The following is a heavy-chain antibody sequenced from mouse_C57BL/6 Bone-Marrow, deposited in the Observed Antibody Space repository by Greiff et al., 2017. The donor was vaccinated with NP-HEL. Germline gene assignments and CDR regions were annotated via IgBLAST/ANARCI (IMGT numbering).Heavy chain of an antibody. Sequence: QVQLQQSGSELRSPGSSVKLSCKDFDSEVFPIAYMSWVRQKPGHGFEWVGGILPSIGSTIYGEKFEDKATLDADTLSNTAYLELNSLTSEDSAIYYCARGGLLYAMDYWGQGTSVTVSS. CDR2: ILPSIGST. CDR1: DSEVFPIAY. J-gene: IGHJ4*01. CDR3: ARGGLLYAMDY. D-gene: IGHD1-1*01. V-gene: IGHV15-2*01.